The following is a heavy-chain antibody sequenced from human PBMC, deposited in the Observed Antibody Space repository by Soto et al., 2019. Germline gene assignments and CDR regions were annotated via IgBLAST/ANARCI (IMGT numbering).Heavy chain of an antibody. J-gene: IGHJ6*02. CDR2: IYYSGST. Sequence: KPSETLSLTCTVSGGSISSSSYYWGWIRQPPGKGLEWIGSIYYSGSTYYNPSLKSRVTISVDTSKNQFSLKRSSVTAADTAVYYCARRPYGSGSNYYGMDVWGQGTTVTVSS. D-gene: IGHD3-10*01. CDR3: ARRPYGSGSNYYGMDV. CDR1: GGSISSSSYY. V-gene: IGHV4-39*01.